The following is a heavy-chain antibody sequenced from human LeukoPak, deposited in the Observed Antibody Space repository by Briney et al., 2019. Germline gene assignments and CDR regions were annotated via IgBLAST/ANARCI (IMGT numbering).Heavy chain of an antibody. Sequence: GGSLRLSCAASGFNFGSYWMSWVRQAPGKGLGWVANIKQEGSEKYYVDSVKGRFTISRDNAKTSLYLQMNSLRAEDTAVYYCARDLSGVTGYTYGRGIDYWGQGTLVTVSS. CDR3: ARDLSGVTGYTYGRGIDY. D-gene: IGHD5-18*01. J-gene: IGHJ4*02. CDR2: IKQEGSEK. CDR1: GFNFGSYW. V-gene: IGHV3-7*01.